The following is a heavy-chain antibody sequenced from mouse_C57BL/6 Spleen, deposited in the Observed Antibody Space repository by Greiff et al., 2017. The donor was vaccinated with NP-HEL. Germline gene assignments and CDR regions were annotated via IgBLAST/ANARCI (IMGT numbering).Heavy chain of an antibody. CDR2: IYPSDSET. D-gene: IGHD2-4*01. CDR3: ARGGYDYDVAY. CDR1: GYTFTSYW. J-gene: IGHJ3*01. V-gene: IGHV1-61*01. Sequence: QVQLQQPGAELVRPGSSVKLSCKASGYTFTSYWMDWVKQRPGQGLEWIGNIYPSDSETHYNQKFKDKATLTVDKSSSTAYMQLSSLTAEDSAVYYCARGGYDYDVAYWGQGTLVTVSA.